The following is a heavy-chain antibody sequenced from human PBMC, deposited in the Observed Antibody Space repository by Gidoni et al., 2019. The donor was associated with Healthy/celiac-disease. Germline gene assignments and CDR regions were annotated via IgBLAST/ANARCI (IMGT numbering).Heavy chain of an antibody. V-gene: IGHV5-10-1*03. J-gene: IGHJ5*02. Sequence: EVQLVQSGAEVKKHGESLRSAGKGYGYSLTSYRSSWVRQMPGKGLEGMGRIDPSDSSPNYSPSFQGPVTISADQSISTAYLQWSSLKASDTAMYYCARLEVAAAGNDASPPWFDPWGQGTLVTVSS. D-gene: IGHD6-13*01. CDR2: IDPSDSSP. CDR3: ARLEVAAAGNDASPPWFDP. CDR1: GYSLTSYR.